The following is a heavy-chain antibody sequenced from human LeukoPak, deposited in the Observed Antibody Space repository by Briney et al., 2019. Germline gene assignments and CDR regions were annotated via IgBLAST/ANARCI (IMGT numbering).Heavy chain of an antibody. CDR1: GGSISSSSYY. CDR3: ARAGFYASVNQYYYYYYMDV. Sequence: SETLSLTCTVSGGSISSSSYYWGWIRQPPGKGLEWIGSIYYGGSTYYNPSLKSRVTISVDTSKNQFSLKVTSVTAADAAVYYCARAGFYASVNQYYYYYYMDVWGTGTTVTVSS. J-gene: IGHJ6*03. D-gene: IGHD2/OR15-2a*01. V-gene: IGHV4-39*07. CDR2: IYYGGST.